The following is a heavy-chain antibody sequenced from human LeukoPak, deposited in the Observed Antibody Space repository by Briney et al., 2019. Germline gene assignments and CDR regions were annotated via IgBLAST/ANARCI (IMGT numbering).Heavy chain of an antibody. D-gene: IGHD3-3*01. CDR2: MNPNSGNT. V-gene: IGHV1-8*03. CDR1: GYTFTSYD. CDR3: ARGLGSGSYFDAFDI. J-gene: IGHJ3*02. Sequence: ASVKVSCKASGYTFTSYDINWVRQATGQGLGWMGWMNPNSGNTGYAQKFQGRVTITRNTSISTAYMELSSLRSEDTAVYYCARGLGSGSYFDAFDIWGQGTMVTVSS.